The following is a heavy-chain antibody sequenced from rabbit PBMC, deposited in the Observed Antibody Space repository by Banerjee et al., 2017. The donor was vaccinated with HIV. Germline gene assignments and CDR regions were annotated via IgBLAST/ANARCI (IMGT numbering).Heavy chain of an antibody. V-gene: IGHV1S7*01. CDR2: IGAGKGRT. CDR3: ARNYDL. J-gene: IGHJ4*01. CDR1: GFDFSSYY. D-gene: IGHD2-1*01. Sequence: QLKETGGGLVQPGGSLTLSCKASGFDFSSYYMSWVRQAPGKGLEWIGIIGAGKGRTYYASWVNGRFTISSDNAQNTVDLQMTSLTAADTATYFCARNYDLWGPGTLVTVS.